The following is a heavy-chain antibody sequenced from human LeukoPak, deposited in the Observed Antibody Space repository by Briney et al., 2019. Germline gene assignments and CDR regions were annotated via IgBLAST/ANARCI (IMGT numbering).Heavy chain of an antibody. V-gene: IGHV4-59*01. CDR3: ARTNPFTMIVRRDAFDI. CDR2: IYYSGST. D-gene: IGHD3-22*01. Sequence: KPSETLSLTCTVSGGSISSYYWSWIRQPPGKGLEWIGYIYYSGSTNYNPSLKSRVTISVDTSKNQFSLKLSSVTAADTAVYYCARTNPFTMIVRRDAFDIWGQGTMVTVSS. J-gene: IGHJ3*02. CDR1: GGSISSYY.